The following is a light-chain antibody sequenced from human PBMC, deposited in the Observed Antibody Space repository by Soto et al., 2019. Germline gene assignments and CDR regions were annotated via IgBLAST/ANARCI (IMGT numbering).Light chain of an antibody. CDR3: HQGRLSGN. CDR1: RSIDNS. Sequence: CRASRSIDNSLAWYQHRPGQAPRLLIYYASDRATGIPARFSGSGSGPEFTVSISSIEAEAFAVYYRHQGRLSGNFGVGTKVDIK. V-gene: IGKV3-11*01. CDR2: YAS. J-gene: IGKJ4*01.